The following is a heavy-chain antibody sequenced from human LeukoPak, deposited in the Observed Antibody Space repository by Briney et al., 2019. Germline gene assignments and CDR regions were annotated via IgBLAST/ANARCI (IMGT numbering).Heavy chain of an antibody. CDR1: GFPFSNYE. CDR3: ARDSTGDLLDY. V-gene: IGHV3-48*03. D-gene: IGHD4-17*01. J-gene: IGHJ4*02. CDR2: IDSSGITI. Sequence: GGSLRLSCVGSGFPFSNYEMNWLRQAPGKGLEWVSHIDSSGITIYYADSVKGRFTISRDNAKNSIYLQMYSLRAEDTAVYYRARDSTGDLLDYWGQGTLVTVSS.